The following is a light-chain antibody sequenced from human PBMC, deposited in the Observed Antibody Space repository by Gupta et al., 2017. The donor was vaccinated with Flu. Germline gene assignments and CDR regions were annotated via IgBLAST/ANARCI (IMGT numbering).Light chain of an antibody. V-gene: IGLV1-40*01. J-gene: IGLJ2*01. Sequence: QSVLTQPPSVSGAPGQRVTISCTGSGSNIGAGYDVHWYQQLPGTAPKLLIYYDNNRPSGVPDRFSGSKSGTSASLAITGLQAEDEADYYCQSYDSSLSGSRIFGGGTKLTVL. CDR3: QSYDSSLSGSRI. CDR1: GSNIGAGYD. CDR2: YDN.